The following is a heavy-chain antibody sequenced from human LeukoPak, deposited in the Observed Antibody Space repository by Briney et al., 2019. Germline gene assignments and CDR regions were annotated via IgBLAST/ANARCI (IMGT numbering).Heavy chain of an antibody. CDR1: GFTFSSYG. V-gene: IGHV3-23*01. J-gene: IGHJ4*02. D-gene: IGHD3-10*01. CDR2: ISGSGCST. CDR3: AKSRTMVRYYFDY. Sequence: GGSLRLSCVASGFTFSSYGMSWVRQAPGKGLEWVSAISGSGCSTYYADSVKGRFTISRDNSKNTLYLQMNSLRAEDTAVYYCAKSRTMVRYYFDYWGQGTLVTVSS.